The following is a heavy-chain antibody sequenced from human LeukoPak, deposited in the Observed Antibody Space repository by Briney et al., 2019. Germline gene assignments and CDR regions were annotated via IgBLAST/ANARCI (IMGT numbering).Heavy chain of an antibody. V-gene: IGHV1-46*01. CDR2: INPSGGST. J-gene: IGHJ4*02. D-gene: IGHD3-16*02. CDR3: ARALWGSYRYTSDY. CDR1: GYTFTSYY. Sequence: VASVKVSCKASGYTFTSYYIHWVRQAPGQGLEWMGIINPSGGSTGYAQKFQDRVTMSRDTSTSTVYMELSSLRSEVTAVYYCARALWGSYRYTSDYWGQGTLVTVSS.